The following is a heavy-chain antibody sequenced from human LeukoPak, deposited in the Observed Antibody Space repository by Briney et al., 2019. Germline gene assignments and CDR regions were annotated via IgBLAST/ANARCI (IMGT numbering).Heavy chain of an antibody. J-gene: IGHJ6*03. V-gene: IGHV4-39*01. CDR3: APTVTTGYCYYMDV. CDR1: GGSISSSSYY. CDR2: IYYSGST. Sequence: SETLSLTCTVSGGSISSSSYYWGWIRQPPGKGLEWIGSIYYSGSTYYNPSLKSRVTISVDTSKNQFSLKLSSVTAADTAVYYCAPTVTTGYCYYMDVWGKGTTVTVSS. D-gene: IGHD4-17*01.